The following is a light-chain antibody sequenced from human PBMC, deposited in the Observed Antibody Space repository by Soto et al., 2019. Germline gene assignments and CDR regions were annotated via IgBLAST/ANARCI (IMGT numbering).Light chain of an antibody. V-gene: IGKV2-30*01. CDR1: QSLVYSDGGTY. CDR2: KVS. J-gene: IGKJ2*01. CDR3: MQTTQWPKT. Sequence: DVVLTQSPISLPVTLGQPASISCRSSQSLVYSDGGTYLNWFQQRPGQSPRRLIHKVSNRDSGVPDRFSGTGSVADFTLRISRVEAEDVGIYYCMQTTQWPKTFGQGTKLEI.